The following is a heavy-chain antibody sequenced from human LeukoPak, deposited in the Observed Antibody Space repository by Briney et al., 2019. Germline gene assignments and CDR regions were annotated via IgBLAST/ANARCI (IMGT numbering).Heavy chain of an antibody. Sequence: GGSLRLSCAASGFTFSSYAMSWVRQAPGKGLEWVSAISGSGGSTYYADSVKGRFTISRDNSKNTLYLQMNSLRVEDTAVYYCARDPAGDGDFNGYWGQGSLVTVSS. J-gene: IGHJ4*02. CDR3: ARDPAGDGDFNGY. V-gene: IGHV3-23*01. CDR1: GFTFSSYA. CDR2: ISGSGGST. D-gene: IGHD5-24*01.